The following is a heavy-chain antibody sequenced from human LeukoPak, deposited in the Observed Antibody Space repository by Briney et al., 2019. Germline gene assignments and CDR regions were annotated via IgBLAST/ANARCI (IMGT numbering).Heavy chain of an antibody. CDR2: IRQDGSEK. CDR1: GFTFSNYW. J-gene: IGHJ4*02. CDR3: ARGGSSGYYSQSKFDY. Sequence: GGSLRLSCGASGFTFSNYWMTWVRQAPGKGLEWVANIRQDGSEKYYVDSVKGRFTISRDNAKNSLYLRMSSLRAEDTAVYYCARGGSSGYYSQSKFDYWGQGALVTVSS. V-gene: IGHV3-7*01. D-gene: IGHD3-22*01.